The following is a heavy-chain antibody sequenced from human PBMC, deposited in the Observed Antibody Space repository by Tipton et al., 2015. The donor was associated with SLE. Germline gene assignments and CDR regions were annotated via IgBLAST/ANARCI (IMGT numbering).Heavy chain of an antibody. D-gene: IGHD3-22*01. CDR3: ATSLNYYDGSGPEG. J-gene: IGHJ3*01. V-gene: IGHV4-34*08. Sequence: TLSLTCAVYGGTFSGYYWSWIRQSPGKGLEWIGEINYSGNTKYNPSLKSRVTIPVDTSKNQFSLNLNFMTAADTAMYYCATSLNYYDGSGPEGWGQGTMVTVSS. CDR1: GGTFSGYY. CDR2: INYSGNT.